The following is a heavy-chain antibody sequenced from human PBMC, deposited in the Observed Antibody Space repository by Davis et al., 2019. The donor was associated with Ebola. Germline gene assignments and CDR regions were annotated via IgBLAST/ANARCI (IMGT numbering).Heavy chain of an antibody. V-gene: IGHV1-18*01. CDR3: ARTSIVGTSTTASDI. CDR1: GYAFKNFA. J-gene: IGHJ3*02. Sequence: ASVKVSCKASGYAFKNFAISWVRKAPGQGLEWMGWISVYNGNTAYAQLFQGRVTMTTDTSTGTAYMELRSLRSDDTAVYFCARTSIVGTSTTASDIWGQGTMVTVSS. CDR2: ISVYNGNT. D-gene: IGHD1-26*01.